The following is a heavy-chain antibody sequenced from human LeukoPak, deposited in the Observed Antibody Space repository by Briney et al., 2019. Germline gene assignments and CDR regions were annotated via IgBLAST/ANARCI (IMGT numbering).Heavy chain of an antibody. D-gene: IGHD3-22*01. CDR1: GGSIRSSGTSY. CDR3: AGEGRDYYDRSGYSPDY. J-gene: IGHJ4*02. V-gene: IGHV4-39*07. CDR2: FYPSGSS. Sequence: SETLSLTCSVSGGSIRSSGTSYWGWIRQPPGRGLEWVGTFYPSGSSHYNPSLKNRVTISVDTSKNQFSLKLSSVTAADTAMYYCAGEGRDYYDRSGYSPDYWGQGTLVTVSS.